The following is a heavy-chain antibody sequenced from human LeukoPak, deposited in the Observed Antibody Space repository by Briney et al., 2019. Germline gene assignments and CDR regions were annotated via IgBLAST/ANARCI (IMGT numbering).Heavy chain of an antibody. D-gene: IGHD3-10*01. CDR2: ITYDGYYK. CDR1: GFTFTSYG. CDR3: ARDLSPVVRASPMGY. Sequence: GTSLRLSCAASGFTFTSYGMHWVRQAPGKGLEWVALITYDGYYKYYSDSVKGRFTISSDTSKNTLYLQMNSLRAEDTAIYYCARDLSPVVRASPMGYWGQGTLVTVSS. J-gene: IGHJ4*02. V-gene: IGHV3-30*03.